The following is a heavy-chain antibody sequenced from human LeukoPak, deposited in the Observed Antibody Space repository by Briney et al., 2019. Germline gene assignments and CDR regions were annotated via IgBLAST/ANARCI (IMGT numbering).Heavy chain of an antibody. D-gene: IGHD2-2*01. V-gene: IGHV1-2*02. J-gene: IGHJ6*03. CDR1: GYTFTGYY. CDR3: ARGSVPAAKVRHYYYYYMDV. Sequence: ASVKVSCKASGYTFTGYYMHWVRQAPGQGLEWMGWINPNSGGTNYAQKFQGRVTMTRDTSISTAYMELSRLRSDDTAVYYCARGSVPAAKVRHYYYYYMDVWGKGTTVTVSS. CDR2: INPNSGGT.